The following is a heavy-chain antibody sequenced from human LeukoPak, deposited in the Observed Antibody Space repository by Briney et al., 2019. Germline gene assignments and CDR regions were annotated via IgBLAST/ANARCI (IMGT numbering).Heavy chain of an antibody. Sequence: GGSLRLSCAASGFTVSSNHMSWVRQAPGKGLEWVSVIYSGGSTYYADSVKGRFTISRDNSKNTLYLQMNSLRAENTAVYYCASHSSSWYGFDYWGQGTLVTVSS. D-gene: IGHD6-13*01. CDR3: ASHSSSWYGFDY. J-gene: IGHJ4*02. CDR2: IYSGGST. CDR1: GFTVSSNH. V-gene: IGHV3-53*01.